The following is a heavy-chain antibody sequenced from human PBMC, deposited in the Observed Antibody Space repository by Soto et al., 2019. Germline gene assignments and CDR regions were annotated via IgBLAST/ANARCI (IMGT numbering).Heavy chain of an antibody. CDR3: ARDQLEGNWFDP. V-gene: IGHV4-34*01. Sequence: SETLSLTCAVYGGSFSGYYWSWIRQPPGKGLEWIGEINHSGSTNYNPSLKSRVTISVDKSKNQFSLKLSSVTAADTAVYYCARDQLEGNWFDPWGQGTLVTVSS. J-gene: IGHJ5*02. CDR1: GGSFSGYY. D-gene: IGHD1-1*01. CDR2: INHSGST.